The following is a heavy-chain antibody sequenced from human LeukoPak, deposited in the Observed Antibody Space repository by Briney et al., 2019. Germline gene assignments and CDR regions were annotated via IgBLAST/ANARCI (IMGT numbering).Heavy chain of an antibody. Sequence: SETLSLTCSVSGGSISSGNYYCSWIRQHPGKGLEWIGSIYYSGTTSYTPSLKSRVSISVETSKNKFSLRLSSVTAADTAVYYCARADTGYHGFDIWGQGTMVTVSS. CDR3: ARADTGYHGFDI. V-gene: IGHV4-31*03. CDR2: IYYSGTT. D-gene: IGHD5-18*01. CDR1: GGSISSGNYY. J-gene: IGHJ3*02.